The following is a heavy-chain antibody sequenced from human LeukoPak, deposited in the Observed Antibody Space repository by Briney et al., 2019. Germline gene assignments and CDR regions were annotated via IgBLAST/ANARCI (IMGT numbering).Heavy chain of an antibody. CDR2: IYYSGST. J-gene: IGHJ4*02. CDR1: GGSISSSSYY. D-gene: IGHD3-9*01. Sequence: SETLSLTCTVSGGSISSSSYYWGWIRQPPGKGLDWIGSIYYSGSTYYNPSLKSRVTISVDTSKNQFSLKLSSVTAADTAVYYCARLDGYYDILTGYRYYFDYWGQGTLVTVSS. V-gene: IGHV4-39*01. CDR3: ARLDGYYDILTGYRYYFDY.